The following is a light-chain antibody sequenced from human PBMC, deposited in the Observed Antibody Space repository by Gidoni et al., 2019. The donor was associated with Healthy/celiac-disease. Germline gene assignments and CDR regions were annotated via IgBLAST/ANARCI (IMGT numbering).Light chain of an antibody. J-gene: IGKJ1*01. CDR2: GAS. V-gene: IGKV3-15*01. Sequence: EIVMTQSPATLSVSPGERATLSCRASQSVRSNLAWYQQKPGQAPRLLIYGASSRATGIPARFSGSGSGTEFPLTISSLQSVDFAVYYCQQYNNWPPWTFGQGTKVEIK. CDR3: QQYNNWPPWT. CDR1: QSVRSN.